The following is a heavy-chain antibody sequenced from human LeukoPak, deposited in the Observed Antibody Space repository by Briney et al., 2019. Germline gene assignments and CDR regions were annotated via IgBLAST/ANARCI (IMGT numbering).Heavy chain of an antibody. CDR2: IIPILGIA. CDR3: ASVLSGIAVAGSFDP. CDR1: GDKFKTYA. D-gene: IGHD6-19*01. V-gene: IGHV1-69*04. Sequence: SVKVSCKASGDKFKTYAISWVRQAPGQGLEWMGRIIPILGIANYAQKFQGRVTITADKSTSTAYMEPSSLRSEDTAVYYCASVLSGIAVAGSFDPWGQGTLVTVSS. J-gene: IGHJ5*02.